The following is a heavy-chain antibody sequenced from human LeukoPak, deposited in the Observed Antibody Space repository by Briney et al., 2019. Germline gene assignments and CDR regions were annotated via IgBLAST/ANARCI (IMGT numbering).Heavy chain of an antibody. D-gene: IGHD6-6*01. CDR2: INGAGGAT. J-gene: IGHJ4*02. V-gene: IGHV3-23*01. CDR1: GFTFSSYA. Sequence: GGSLRLSCAASGFTFSSYAMSWVRQAPGKGLEWVSVINGAGGATYYADSVKGRFAISRDNSKNTLYLQINSLTAEDTAVYYCARAPGGSVSIAARPYYFDYWGQGALVTVSS. CDR3: ARAPGGSVSIAARPYYFDY.